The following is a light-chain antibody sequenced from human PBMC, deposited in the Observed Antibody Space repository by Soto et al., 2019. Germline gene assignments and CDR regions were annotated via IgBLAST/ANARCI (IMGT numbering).Light chain of an antibody. Sequence: EIVLTQSPGTLSLSPGERATLSCRASQSVTSSYLAWYQQKPGQAPRLLIYGASSRATGIPDRFSGSGSGTDVTLSISRLEPEDFAVYYCQLYGNSLLTVGGGTNVDIK. V-gene: IGKV3-20*01. J-gene: IGKJ4*01. CDR2: GAS. CDR1: QSVTSSY. CDR3: QLYGNSLLT.